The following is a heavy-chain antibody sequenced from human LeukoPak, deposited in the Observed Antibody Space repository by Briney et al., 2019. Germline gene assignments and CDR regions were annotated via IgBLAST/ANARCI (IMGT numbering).Heavy chain of an antibody. CDR2: INPNSGGT. D-gene: IGHD1-1*01. Sequence: ASVKVSCKASGYTFTGYYMHWVRQAPGQGLEWMGWINPNSGGTNYAQKFQGWVTMTRDTSISTAYMELSRLRSDDTAVYYCASTGTIDYYYGMDVWGQGTTVTASS. J-gene: IGHJ6*02. CDR1: GYTFTGYY. CDR3: ASTGTIDYYYGMDV. V-gene: IGHV1-2*04.